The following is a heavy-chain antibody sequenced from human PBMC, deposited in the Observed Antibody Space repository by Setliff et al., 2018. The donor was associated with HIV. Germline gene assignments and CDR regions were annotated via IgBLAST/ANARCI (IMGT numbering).Heavy chain of an antibody. D-gene: IGHD2-2*01. J-gene: IGHJ5*02. CDR1: GYTFSHYP. Sequence: ASVKVSCKASGYTFSHYPMHWVRQAPGQRPEWMGWINTGNGNTKYSQKFQDRVTITRGTSADTVYMELSSLRSEDTAVYYCARDRCNSVACYLYNWFDPWGQGTLVTVSS. CDR2: INTGNGNT. V-gene: IGHV1-3*04. CDR3: ARDRCNSVACYLYNWFDP.